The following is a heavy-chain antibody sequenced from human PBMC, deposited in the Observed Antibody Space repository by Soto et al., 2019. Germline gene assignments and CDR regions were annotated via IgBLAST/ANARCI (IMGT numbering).Heavy chain of an antibody. CDR3: SRQASDFWSGKPQYYMDV. CDR1: GFTFSGSA. J-gene: IGHJ6*03. CDR2: IRSKPNNYAT. Sequence: ESGGGLVQPGGSLKLSCAASGFTFSGSAMHWVRQASGKGLEWVGRIRSKPNNYATAYGASVKGRFTISRDDSKNTAYLQMNSLNTEDTAVYYCSRQASDFWSGKPQYYMDVWGKGTTVTVSS. V-gene: IGHV3-73*01. D-gene: IGHD3-3*01.